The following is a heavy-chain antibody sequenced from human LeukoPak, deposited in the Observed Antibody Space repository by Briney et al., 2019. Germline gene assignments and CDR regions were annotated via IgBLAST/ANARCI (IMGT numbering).Heavy chain of an antibody. CDR2: VYYSGTT. V-gene: IGHV4-59*13. CDR1: GGSISTYY. CDR3: ARDCGGDSYLGAFDI. J-gene: IGHJ3*02. Sequence: PSGTLSLTCAVSGGSISTYYWTWIRQLPGKGLEWIGNVYYSGTTNYNPSLKSRLTISVDTSKNQFSLKLNSVTAADTAVYFCARDCGGDSYLGAFDIWGQGTMVTVSS. D-gene: IGHD2-21*02.